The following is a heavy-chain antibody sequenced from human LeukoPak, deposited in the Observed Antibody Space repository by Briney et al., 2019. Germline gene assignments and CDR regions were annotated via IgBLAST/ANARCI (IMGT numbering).Heavy chain of an antibody. CDR3: ARDHGSGSYCDY. D-gene: IGHD3-10*01. CDR1: GYSFASHY. CDR2: INPSGGST. V-gene: IGHV1-46*01. Sequence: GASVKVSCKASGYSFASHYTHWVRQAPGQGLEWMGIINPSGGSTTYAQKFQGRVTMTRDTSRRTVYLELSSLRSEDTAVYYCARDHGSGSYCDYWGQGTLVTVS. J-gene: IGHJ4*02.